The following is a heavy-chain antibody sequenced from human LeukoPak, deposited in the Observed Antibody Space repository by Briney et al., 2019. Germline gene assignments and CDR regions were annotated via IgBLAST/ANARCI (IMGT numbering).Heavy chain of an antibody. D-gene: IGHD6-19*01. V-gene: IGHV4-59*01. Sequence: PSETLSLTCTVSGGSISSYYWSWIRQPPGKGLEWIGYIYYSGSTNYNPSLKSRVTISVDTSKNQFSLKLSSMTAADTAVYYCARGGYSSLGPRGYWFDPWGQGTLVTVSS. J-gene: IGHJ5*02. CDR1: GGSISSYY. CDR3: ARGGYSSLGPRGYWFDP. CDR2: IYYSGST.